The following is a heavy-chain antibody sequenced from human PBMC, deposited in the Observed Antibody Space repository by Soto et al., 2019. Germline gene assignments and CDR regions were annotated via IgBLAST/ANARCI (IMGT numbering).Heavy chain of an antibody. J-gene: IGHJ4*02. Sequence: VGSLRLSCAASGFTFSTYAMSWVRQAPGKGLEWVSTISGSGGSTYYAASVKGRFTISRDNSKNTLYLQMNTLRAEDTAVYYCAKGTNYYDSNGYFDYWGQGTLVTVSS. CDR1: GFTFSTYA. CDR3: AKGTNYYDSNGYFDY. V-gene: IGHV3-23*01. CDR2: ISGSGGST. D-gene: IGHD3-22*01.